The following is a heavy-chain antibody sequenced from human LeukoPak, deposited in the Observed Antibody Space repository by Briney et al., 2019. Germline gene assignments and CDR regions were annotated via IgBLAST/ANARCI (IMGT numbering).Heavy chain of an antibody. D-gene: IGHD3-22*01. CDR3: TTDILGGYYYVVDIFDY. Sequence: PGGSLRLSCAASGFTFSNAWMSWVRQAPGKGLEWVGRIKSKTDGGTTDYAAPVKGRFTISRDDSKNTLYLQMNSLKTEDTAVYYCTTDILGGYYYVVDIFDYWGQGTLVTVSS. CDR1: GFTFSNAW. J-gene: IGHJ4*02. CDR2: IKSKTDGGTT. V-gene: IGHV3-15*01.